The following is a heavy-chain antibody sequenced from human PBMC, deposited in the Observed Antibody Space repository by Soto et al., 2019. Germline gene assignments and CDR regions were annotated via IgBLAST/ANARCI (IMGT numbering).Heavy chain of an antibody. D-gene: IGHD2-21*02. Sequence: QVQLVQSGAEVKKPGFSVKVSCKASGGTFSSYAISWVRQAPGQGLEWMGGIIPIFGTANYAQKFQGRVTITADESTSTAYMELSSLRSEDTAVYYCARAAYCGGDCYGWAFDIWGQGTMVTVSS. CDR2: IIPIFGTA. J-gene: IGHJ3*02. CDR3: ARAAYCGGDCYGWAFDI. CDR1: GGTFSSYA. V-gene: IGHV1-69*01.